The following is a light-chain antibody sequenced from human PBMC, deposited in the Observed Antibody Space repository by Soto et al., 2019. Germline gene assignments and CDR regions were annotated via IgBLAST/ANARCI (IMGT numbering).Light chain of an antibody. J-gene: IGKJ5*01. Sequence: EIVLPQSPGTLSLSPGERATLSCRARQSVSSNYLAWYQQKPGQAPRLLIYGASTRATGIPARFSGSGSGTEFTLTISSLKSEDFAVYYCQQYNNWPPITCGQGTRREIK. CDR3: QQYNNWPPIT. V-gene: IGKV3-15*01. CDR1: QSVSSN. CDR2: GAS.